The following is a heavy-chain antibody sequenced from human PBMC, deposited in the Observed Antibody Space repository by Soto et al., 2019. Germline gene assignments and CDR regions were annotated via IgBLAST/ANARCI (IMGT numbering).Heavy chain of an antibody. Sequence: EVQLVESGGGLVQPGGSLRLSCAASGFTFSAYDMHWVRQATGKGLEWVSAIGTQHDAYYPDSVKGRFTISRENAKNSLYLQMNSLRAWDMAVYYCGRPASYWHGGGGWFDPWGQGTLVTVSS. J-gene: IGHJ5*02. CDR2: IGTQHDA. V-gene: IGHV3-13*01. D-gene: IGHD2-8*02. CDR1: GFTFSAYD. CDR3: GRPASYWHGGGGWFDP.